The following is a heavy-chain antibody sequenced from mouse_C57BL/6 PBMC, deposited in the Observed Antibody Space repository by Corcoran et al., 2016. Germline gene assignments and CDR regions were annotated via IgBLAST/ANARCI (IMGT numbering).Heavy chain of an antibody. J-gene: IGHJ1*03. V-gene: IGHV8-12*01. CDR2: IYWDDDK. CDR3: ARSYGNRGYFDV. Sequence: QVTLKESGPGILQSSQTLSLTCSFSGFSLSTSGMGVSWIRQPSGKGLEWLAHIYWDDDKRYNPSLKSRLTISKDTSRNQVFLKITSVDTADTATYCCARSYGNRGYFDVWGTGTTVTVSS. CDR1: GFSLSTSGMG. D-gene: IGHD2-1*01.